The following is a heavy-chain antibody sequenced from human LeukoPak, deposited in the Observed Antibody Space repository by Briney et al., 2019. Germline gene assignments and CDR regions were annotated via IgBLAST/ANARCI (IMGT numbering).Heavy chain of an antibody. D-gene: IGHD3-22*01. J-gene: IGHJ3*02. V-gene: IGHV3-7*04. CDR2: IKQGESER. CDR3: ARGDNSAFDI. CDR1: GFTFRSYR. Sequence: GGSLRLSCAASGFTFRSYRMNWVRQAPGKGLEWVASIKQGESERYYVDSVNGRFTISRNNAKNSLYLQMNSLRAEDTAVYYCARGDNSAFDIWGQGTMVTVSS.